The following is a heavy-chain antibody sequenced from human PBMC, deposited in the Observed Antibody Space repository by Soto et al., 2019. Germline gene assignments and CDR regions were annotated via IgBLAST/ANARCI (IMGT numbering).Heavy chain of an antibody. V-gene: IGHV4-31*03. J-gene: IGHJ4*02. CDR2: IYYSGST. D-gene: IGHD5-12*01. Sequence: PSETLSLTCTVSGGSISSGGYYWSWIRQHPGKGLEWIGYIYYSGSTYYNPSLKSRVTISVDTSKNQLSLKLSSVTAADTAVYYCARDRSPVSSGYDFFFDYWGQGTLVTVSS. CDR3: ARDRSPVSSGYDFFFDY. CDR1: GGSISSGGYY.